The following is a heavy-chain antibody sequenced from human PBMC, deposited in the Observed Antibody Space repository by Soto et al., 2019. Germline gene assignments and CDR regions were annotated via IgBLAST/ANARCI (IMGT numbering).Heavy chain of an antibody. V-gene: IGHV3-30*18. D-gene: IGHD3-16*02. CDR3: AKPLFFDYVWGSYRFDAFDI. Sequence: GGSLRLSCAASGFTFSSYGMHWVRQAPGKGLEWVAVISYDGSNKYYADSVKGRFTISRDNSKNTLYLQMNSLRAEDTAVYYCAKPLFFDYVWGSYRFDAFDIWGQGTMVTVSS. CDR1: GFTFSSYG. J-gene: IGHJ3*02. CDR2: ISYDGSNK.